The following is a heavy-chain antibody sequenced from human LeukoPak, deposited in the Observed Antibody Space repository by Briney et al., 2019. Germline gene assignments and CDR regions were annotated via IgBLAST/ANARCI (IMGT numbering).Heavy chain of an antibody. Sequence: PGGSLRLSCAASGFTFSNYAMRWVRQAPGKGLEWVSGISGSDDSTYYADSVKGRFTISRDNSKNTLYLQMNSLRAEDTAVYYCARRSGIAVAGAFDYWGQGTLVTVSS. CDR2: ISGSDDST. J-gene: IGHJ4*02. CDR1: GFTFSNYA. V-gene: IGHV3-23*01. CDR3: ARRSGIAVAGAFDY. D-gene: IGHD6-19*01.